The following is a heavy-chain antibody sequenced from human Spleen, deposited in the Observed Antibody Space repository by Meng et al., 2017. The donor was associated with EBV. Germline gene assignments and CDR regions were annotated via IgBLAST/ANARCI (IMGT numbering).Heavy chain of an antibody. D-gene: IGHD2-21*02. Sequence: QGQLVQSGNVVKKPWASAKVSCNASGYIFTKFGINWVRHAPGQGLEWLGWISTYNDNANYAPALRDRVTMTTDTSANTVYLDLRTLRSDDTAVYYCTRGDLWGQGTLVTVSS. CDR1: GYIFTKFG. CDR3: TRGDL. V-gene: IGHV1-18*01. J-gene: IGHJ4*02. CDR2: ISTYNDNA.